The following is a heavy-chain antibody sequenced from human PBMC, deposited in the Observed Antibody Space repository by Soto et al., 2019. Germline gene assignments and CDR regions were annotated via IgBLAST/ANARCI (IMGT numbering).Heavy chain of an antibody. CDR3: ARAILQNLYYYYAMDV. CDR2: IHPNGGDT. CDR1: GYTFTSYG. J-gene: IGHJ6*02. D-gene: IGHD3-3*01. Sequence: ASVNVSCKASGYTFTSYGISWARQAPGQGLEWMGWIHPNGGDTISAQKFQGRVTLTRDTSINTAYMELTRLTSDDTAVYFCARAILQNLYYYYAMDVWGQGTTVTVSS. V-gene: IGHV1-2*02.